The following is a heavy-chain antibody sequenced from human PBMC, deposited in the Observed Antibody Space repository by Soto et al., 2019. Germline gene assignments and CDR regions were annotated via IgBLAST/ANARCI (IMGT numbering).Heavy chain of an antibody. CDR2: IYPGDSDT. V-gene: IGHV5-51*01. Sequence: PGESLRIWWRGAGGRCAVYGVGWVREMRVKGLEWMGSIYPGDSDTRYSPSFQGQVTISADKSISTAYLQWSSLKASDTAIYYCARPKGQYSNGLTAGMAVWGKATTVTVSS. CDR1: GGRCAVYG. D-gene: IGHD5-18*01. J-gene: IGHJ6*04. CDR3: ARPKGQYSNGLTAGMAV.